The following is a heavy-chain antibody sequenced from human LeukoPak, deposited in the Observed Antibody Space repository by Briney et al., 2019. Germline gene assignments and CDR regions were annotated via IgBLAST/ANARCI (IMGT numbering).Heavy chain of an antibody. V-gene: IGHV3-33*01. J-gene: IGHJ4*02. D-gene: IGHD2/OR15-2a*01. CDR2: IWYDGSNK. CDR3: AREGPRGNSQFDY. Sequence: GGSLRLSCAASGFTFSSYGMHWVRQAPGKGLEWVALIWYDGSNKYYADSVKGRLTISRDNSKSTLYLQMNSLRAEDTAVYYCAREGPRGNSQFDYWGQGTLVTVSS. CDR1: GFTFSSYG.